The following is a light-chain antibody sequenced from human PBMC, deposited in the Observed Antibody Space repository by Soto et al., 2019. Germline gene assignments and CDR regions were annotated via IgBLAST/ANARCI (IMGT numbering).Light chain of an antibody. V-gene: IGLV2-11*01. CDR1: SSDVGAYNY. J-gene: IGLJ1*01. CDR3: CSYAGSYTYV. CDR2: DVS. Sequence: QSVLSHPLSVSWSPGHSVTISCTGTSSDVGAYNYVSWYQQHPGKAPKLMIYDVSKRPSGVPDRFSGSKSGNTASLTISGLQAEDEADYYCCSYAGSYTYVFGNGTKVTVL.